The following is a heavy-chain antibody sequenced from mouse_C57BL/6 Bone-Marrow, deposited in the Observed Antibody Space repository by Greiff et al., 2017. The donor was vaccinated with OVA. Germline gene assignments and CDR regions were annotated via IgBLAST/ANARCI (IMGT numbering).Heavy chain of an antibody. Sequence: QVQLQQPGAELVKPGASVKMSSKASGYTFTSYWITWVKQRPGQGLEWIGDIYPGSGSTNYNEKFKSKATLTVDTSSSTAYMQLSSLTSEDSSVYYCARSIYYAYDVRFAYWGQGTLVTVSA. CDR3: ARSIYYAYDVRFAY. J-gene: IGHJ3*01. D-gene: IGHD2-2*01. V-gene: IGHV1-55*01. CDR2: IYPGSGST. CDR1: GYTFTSYW.